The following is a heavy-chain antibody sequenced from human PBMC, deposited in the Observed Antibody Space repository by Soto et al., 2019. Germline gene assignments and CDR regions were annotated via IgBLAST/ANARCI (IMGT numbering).Heavy chain of an antibody. CDR3: ARHNIPAAMRPNYYYYYMDV. CDR2: IYYSGST. D-gene: IGHD2-2*01. CDR1: GGSISSSSYY. J-gene: IGHJ6*03. V-gene: IGHV4-39*01. Sequence: SETLSLTCTVSGGSISSSSYYWGWIRQPPGKGLEWIGSIYYSGSTYYNPSLKSRVTISVDTSKNQFSLKLSSVTAADTAVYYCARHNIPAAMRPNYYYYYMDVWGKGTTVTVSS.